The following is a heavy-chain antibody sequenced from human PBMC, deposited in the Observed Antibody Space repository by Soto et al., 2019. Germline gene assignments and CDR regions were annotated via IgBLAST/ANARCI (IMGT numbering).Heavy chain of an antibody. CDR3: ASEISSGWPINWFDP. J-gene: IGHJ5*02. Sequence: SVKVSCKASGGTFSSYAISWVRQAPGQGLEWMGGIIPIFGTANYAQKFQGRVTITADESTSTAYMELSSLRSEDTAVYYCASEISSGWPINWFDPWGQGTLVTVSS. V-gene: IGHV1-69*13. CDR2: IIPIFGTA. CDR1: GGTFSSYA. D-gene: IGHD6-19*01.